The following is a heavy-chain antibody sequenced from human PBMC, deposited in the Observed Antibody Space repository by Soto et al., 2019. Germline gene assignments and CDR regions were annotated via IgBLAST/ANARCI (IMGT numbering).Heavy chain of an antibody. Sequence: GSLRLSCVGSGFTFSDYYMSWIRQAPGMGLEWISYIDTSGRTIYSADSVKGRFTISRDNAKNSLSLQMNSLRAEDTAVYYCASLPYCGDECYYNHWGQGIQVTVSS. J-gene: IGHJ1*01. CDR1: GFTFSDYY. CDR2: IDTSGRTI. D-gene: IGHD2-21*01. CDR3: ASLPYCGDECYYNH. V-gene: IGHV3-11*01.